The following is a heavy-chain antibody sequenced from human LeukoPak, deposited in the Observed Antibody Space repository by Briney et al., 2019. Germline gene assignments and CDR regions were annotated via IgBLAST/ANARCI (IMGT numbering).Heavy chain of an antibody. V-gene: IGHV3-7*01. CDR3: ARAPYSSSSIWFDP. J-gene: IGHJ5*02. CDR2: IKQDGSEK. Sequence: PGGSLRLSCAASGFTFSSYWMSWVRQAPGKGLEWVANIKQDGSEKYYVDSVKGRFTISRDNAKNSLYLQMNSLRAEDTAVYYCARAPYSSSSIWFDPWGQGTLVTVSS. CDR1: GFTFSSYW. D-gene: IGHD6-6*01.